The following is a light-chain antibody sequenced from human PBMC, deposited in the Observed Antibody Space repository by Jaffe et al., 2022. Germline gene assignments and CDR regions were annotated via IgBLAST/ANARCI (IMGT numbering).Light chain of an antibody. CDR2: RDS. V-gene: IGLV3-9*01. CDR1: NIGSKN. J-gene: IGLJ2*01. Sequence: SYELTQPLSVSVALGQTARITCGGNNIGSKNVHWYQQKPGQAPVLVIYRDSNRPSGIPERFSGSNSGNTATLTISRAQAGDEADYYCQVWDSSTGFGGGTKLTVL. CDR3: QVWDSSTG.